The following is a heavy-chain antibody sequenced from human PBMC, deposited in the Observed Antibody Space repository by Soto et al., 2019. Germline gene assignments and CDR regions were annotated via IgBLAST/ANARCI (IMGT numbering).Heavy chain of an antibody. J-gene: IGHJ6*02. CDR2: ISWDGGST. Sequence: EVQLVESGGVVVQPGGSLRLSCAASGFTFDDYAMHWVRQAPGKGLEWVSLISWDGGSTYYADSVKGRFTISRDNSKNSLYLQMNSLRAEDTALYYCAKGEVSVWGVIMNPEGMDVWGQGTTVTVSS. CDR3: AKGEVSVWGVIMNPEGMDV. CDR1: GFTFDDYA. D-gene: IGHD3-10*01. V-gene: IGHV3-43D*04.